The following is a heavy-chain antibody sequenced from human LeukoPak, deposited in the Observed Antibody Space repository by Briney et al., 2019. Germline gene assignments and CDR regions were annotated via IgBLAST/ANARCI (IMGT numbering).Heavy chain of an antibody. CDR3: ARANLFHVLLVDY. Sequence: GGSLRLSCAASGFTFSSYWMSWVRQAPGKGLEWVANIKQDGSEKYYVDSVKGRFTISRDNAKNSLYLQMNRLRAEDTAVYYCARANLFHVLLVDYWGQGTLVTVSS. CDR2: IKQDGSEK. V-gene: IGHV3-7*04. CDR1: GFTFSSYW. D-gene: IGHD3-10*02. J-gene: IGHJ4*02.